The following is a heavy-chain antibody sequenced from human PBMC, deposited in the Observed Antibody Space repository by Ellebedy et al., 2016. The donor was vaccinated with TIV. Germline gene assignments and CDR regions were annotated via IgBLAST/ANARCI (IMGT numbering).Heavy chain of an antibody. CDR1: GFTFSRHW. Sequence: PGGSLRLSCASSGFTFSRHWMSWVRQAPGKGLEWVANLNQDGSDNHYEDSVRGRFTISRDNAKNSLYLQMSNLRAEDTAVYYCTTGGFRGYWGQGTLVTVSS. CDR2: LNQDGSDN. D-gene: IGHD3-10*01. V-gene: IGHV3-7*03. CDR3: TTGGFRGY. J-gene: IGHJ4*02.